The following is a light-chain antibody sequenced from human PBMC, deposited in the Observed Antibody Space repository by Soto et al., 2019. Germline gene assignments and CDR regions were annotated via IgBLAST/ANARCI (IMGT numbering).Light chain of an antibody. V-gene: IGKV3-15*01. CDR3: QQYNNGLLT. CDR2: GAS. Sequence: EIVMTQSPATLSVSPGERATLSCRASQSVSSNLAWYQQKPGQAPRLLIYGASTRATGIPARFSGSGSGTEFTLTISSLQSEDFAVYYCQQYNNGLLTFGQGTRLEIK. J-gene: IGKJ5*01. CDR1: QSVSSN.